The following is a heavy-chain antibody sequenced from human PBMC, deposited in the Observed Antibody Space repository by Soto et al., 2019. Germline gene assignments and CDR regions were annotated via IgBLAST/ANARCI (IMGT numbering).Heavy chain of an antibody. D-gene: IGHD2-8*01. CDR2: IYPGGNT. Sequence: SETLSLTCAVSGGSISSGHYPWTWIRQPPWKGLEWIGYIYPGGNTYYSPSLKSRVTIALDTSKSLVSLRLNSVTAADTAVYYCARLVGVSIYPWGQGXLVTVYS. V-gene: IGHV4-30-2*01. CDR3: ARLVGVSIYP. CDR1: GGSISSGHYP. J-gene: IGHJ4*02.